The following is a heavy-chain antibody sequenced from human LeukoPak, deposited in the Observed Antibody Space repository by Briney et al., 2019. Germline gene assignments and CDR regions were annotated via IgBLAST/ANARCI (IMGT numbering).Heavy chain of an antibody. CDR3: ARDYSTTWSYGMDV. CDR2: IWYDETNK. D-gene: IGHD2-2*01. CDR1: GFTFSRYG. J-gene: IGHJ6*02. V-gene: IGHV3-33*01. Sequence: PGGSLRLSCAASGFTFSRYGMHWVRQAPGKGLEWVAVIWYDETNKYHADSVKGRFTISRDNPKNTLYLQMNSLRAEDTAVYYCARDYSTTWSYGMDVWGQGATVTVSS.